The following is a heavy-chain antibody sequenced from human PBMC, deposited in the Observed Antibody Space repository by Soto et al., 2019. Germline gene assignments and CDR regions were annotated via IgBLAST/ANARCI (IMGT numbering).Heavy chain of an antibody. J-gene: IGHJ4*02. CDR1: GFTFSSYS. D-gene: IGHD1-1*01. Sequence: GGSLRLSCAASGFTFSSYSMNWVRQAPGKGLEWLSYITSSSSTIYYADSVKGRFTISRDDAKNSLYLQMNSLRAEDTAVYYCARTTGHFDYWGQGTLVTVSS. V-gene: IGHV3-48*01. CDR2: ITSSSSTI. CDR3: ARTTGHFDY.